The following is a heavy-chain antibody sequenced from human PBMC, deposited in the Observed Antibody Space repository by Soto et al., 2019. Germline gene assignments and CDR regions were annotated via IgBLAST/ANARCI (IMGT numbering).Heavy chain of an antibody. V-gene: IGHV1-69*13. J-gene: IGHJ5*02. CDR2: IIPIFGTA. CDR3: ARDLSGPIVVVPAATPRDNWFDP. Sequence: SVKVSCKASGGTFSSYAISWVRQAPGQGLEWMGGIIPIFGTANYAQKFQGRVTITADESTSTAYMELSSLRSEDTAVYYCARDLSGPIVVVPAATPRDNWFDPWGQGTLVTVS. CDR1: GGTFSSYA. D-gene: IGHD2-2*01.